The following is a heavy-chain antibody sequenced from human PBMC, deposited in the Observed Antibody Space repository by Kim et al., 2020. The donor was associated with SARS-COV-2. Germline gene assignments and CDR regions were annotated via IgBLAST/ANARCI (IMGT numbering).Heavy chain of an antibody. D-gene: IGHD3-10*01. V-gene: IGHV7-4-1*02. CDR3: APMSTMVQGVSYYGMDV. J-gene: IGHJ6*02. CDR1: GYTFTSYA. Sequence: ASVKVSCKASGYTFTSYAMNWVRQAPGQGLEWMGWINTNTGNPTYAQGFTGRFVFSLDTSVSTAYLQISSLKAEDTAVYYCAPMSTMVQGVSYYGMDVWGQGTTVTVSS. CDR2: INTNTGNP.